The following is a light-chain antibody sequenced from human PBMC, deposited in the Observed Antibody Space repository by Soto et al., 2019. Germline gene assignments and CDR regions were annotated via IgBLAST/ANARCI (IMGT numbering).Light chain of an antibody. Sequence: QSVLTQPRSVSGSPGQSVTISCTGTSSDVGKYNYVSWYQQHPGKAPKLIIYDVSRRPSGVHDRFSGSKSGNTASLTISGLRADDEADYYCCSYAGSFTYVFGTGTKATVL. V-gene: IGLV2-11*01. CDR2: DVS. CDR3: CSYAGSFTYV. J-gene: IGLJ1*01. CDR1: SSDVGKYNY.